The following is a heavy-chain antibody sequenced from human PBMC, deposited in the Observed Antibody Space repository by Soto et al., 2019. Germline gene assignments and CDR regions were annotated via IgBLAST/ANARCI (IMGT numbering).Heavy chain of an antibody. CDR1: GFTFSSYV. J-gene: IGHJ6*02. Sequence: QVQLVESGGGVVQPGRSLRLSCAASGFTFSSYVMHWVRQAPGKGLEWVAVISYDGNNKYYADSVKGRFTISRDNSKKTLYLQMSSLRAEDTAVYYCARAGCDGGRCYTLVGLRYGMDVWGQGTTVTVSS. CDR2: ISYDGNNK. V-gene: IGHV3-30-3*01. CDR3: ARAGCDGGRCYTLVGLRYGMDV. D-gene: IGHD2-15*01.